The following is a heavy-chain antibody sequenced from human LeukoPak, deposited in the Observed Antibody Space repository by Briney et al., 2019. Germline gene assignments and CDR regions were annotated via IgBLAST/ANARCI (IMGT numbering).Heavy chain of an antibody. J-gene: IGHJ4*02. CDR3: ARTGRAYYYGSGSY. CDR1: GGSISSSSYY. Sequence: PSETLSLTCTVSGGSISSSSYYWGWIRQPPGKGLEWIGSIYYSGSTYYNPSLKSRVTISVDTSKNQFSLKLSSVTAADTAVYYCARTGRAYYYGSGSYWGQGTLVTVSS. D-gene: IGHD3-10*01. CDR2: IYYSGST. V-gene: IGHV4-39*07.